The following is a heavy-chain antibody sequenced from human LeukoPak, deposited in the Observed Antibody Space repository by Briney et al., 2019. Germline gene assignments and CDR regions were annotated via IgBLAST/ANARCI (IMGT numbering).Heavy chain of an antibody. CDR3: ARQDYGDSAFDI. D-gene: IGHD4-17*01. CDR1: GFTFSSYA. Sequence: GGSLRLSCAASGFTFSSYAMHWVRQAPGKGLEWVAVISYDGSNKYYADSVKGRFTTSRDNSKNTLYLQMNSLRAEDTAVYYCARQDYGDSAFDIWGQGTMVTVSS. J-gene: IGHJ3*02. V-gene: IGHV3-30-3*01. CDR2: ISYDGSNK.